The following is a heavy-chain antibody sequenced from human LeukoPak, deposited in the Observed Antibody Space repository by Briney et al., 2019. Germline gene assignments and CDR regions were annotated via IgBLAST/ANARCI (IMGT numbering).Heavy chain of an antibody. CDR1: GYTFTGYY. CDR3: ARGYSSSDNLAG. J-gene: IGHJ4*02. Sequence: ASVKVSCKASGYTFTGYYMHWVRQAPGQGLEWMGWINPNSGGTNYAQKFQGRVTMTRDTSISTAYMELSRLRSDNTAVYYCARGYSSSDNLAGWGQGTLVTVSS. CDR2: INPNSGGT. V-gene: IGHV1-2*02. D-gene: IGHD6-13*01.